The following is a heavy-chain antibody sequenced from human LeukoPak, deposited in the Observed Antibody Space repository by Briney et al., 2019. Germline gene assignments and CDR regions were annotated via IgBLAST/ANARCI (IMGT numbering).Heavy chain of an antibody. J-gene: IGHJ4*02. D-gene: IGHD3-22*01. CDR2: INEDGSAQ. CDR1: GFTLSSRW. CDR3: AGRDSSSWPWNY. Sequence: PGGSLRLSCAGSGFTLSSRWMNWVRQAPGKGLEWVANINEDGSAQYYVDSVKGRFTISRDNAKNSVYLQMNSLRAEDTAVYYCAGRDSSSWPWNYWGQGTLVTVSS. V-gene: IGHV3-7*01.